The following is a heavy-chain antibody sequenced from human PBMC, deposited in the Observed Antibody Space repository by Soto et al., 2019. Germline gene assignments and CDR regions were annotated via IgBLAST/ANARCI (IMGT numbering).Heavy chain of an antibody. J-gene: IGHJ3*02. CDR2: INTDGSTT. CDR3: ARPIVVVIAIEAFDI. Sequence: GGSLRLSCAASEFTFNNYWMHWVRHVPGKGLEWVSRINTDGSTTNYADSVMGRFTISRDNANNTLYLQMNSLRAEDTAVYYCARPIVVVIAIEAFDIWGQGTMVTV. V-gene: IGHV3-74*01. D-gene: IGHD2-21*01. CDR1: EFTFNNYW.